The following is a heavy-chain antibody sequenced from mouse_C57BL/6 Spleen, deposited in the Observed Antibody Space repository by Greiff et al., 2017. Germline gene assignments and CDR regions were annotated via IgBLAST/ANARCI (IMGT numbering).Heavy chain of an antibody. J-gene: IGHJ2*01. D-gene: IGHD2-1*01. Sequence: VKLQQSGAKLVKPGASVKLSCKASGYTFTSYWMHWVKQRPGRGLEWIGRIDPNSGGTKYNEKFKSKATLTVDKPSSTAYMQLSSLTSEDSAVYYCARGNGNRVYFDYWGQGTTLTVSS. CDR1: GYTFTSYW. V-gene: IGHV1-72*01. CDR2: IDPNSGGT. CDR3: ARGNGNRVYFDY.